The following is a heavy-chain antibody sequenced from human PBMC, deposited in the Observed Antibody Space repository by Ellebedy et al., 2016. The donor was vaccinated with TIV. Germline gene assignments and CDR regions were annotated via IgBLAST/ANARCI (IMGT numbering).Heavy chain of an antibody. CDR3: ARLLGEMGYYYAMDV. Sequence: PGGSLRPSCAASGFTFSSYAMSWVRHAPGNGLEWVSVISSSGGSTYYADSVKGRFPISRDNSKNPLYLQMNRLRAEDTAVYYCARLLGEMGYYYAMDVWGQGTTVTVSS. D-gene: IGHD3-10*01. V-gene: IGHV3-23*01. CDR1: GFTFSSYA. CDR2: ISSSGGST. J-gene: IGHJ6*02.